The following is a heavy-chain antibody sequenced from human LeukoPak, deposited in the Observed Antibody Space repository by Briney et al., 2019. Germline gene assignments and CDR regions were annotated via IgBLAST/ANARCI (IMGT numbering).Heavy chain of an antibody. CDR2: INHSGST. V-gene: IGHV4-34*01. Sequence: SETLSPTCAVYGGSFSGYYWSWIRQPPGKGLEWIGEINHSGSTNYNPSLKSRVTISVDTSKNQFSLKLSSVTAADTAVYYCARGSYCSSTSCRTGDWFDPWGPGTLVTVSS. CDR3: ARGSYCSSTSCRTGDWFDP. D-gene: IGHD2-2*01. J-gene: IGHJ5*02. CDR1: GGSFSGYY.